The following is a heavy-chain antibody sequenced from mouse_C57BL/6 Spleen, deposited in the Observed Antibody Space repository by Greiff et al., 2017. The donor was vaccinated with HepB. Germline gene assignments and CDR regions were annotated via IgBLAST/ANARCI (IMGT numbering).Heavy chain of an antibody. Sequence: VQLQQSGAELMKPGASVKLSCKATGYTFTGYWIEWVKQRPGHGLEWIGEILPGSGSTNYNGKFKGKATFTADTSSNTAYMQLSSLTTEDSAIYYCARDYYGSQFAYWGQGTLVTVSA. CDR2: ILPGSGST. J-gene: IGHJ3*01. CDR3: ARDYYGSQFAY. D-gene: IGHD1-1*01. V-gene: IGHV1-9*01. CDR1: GYTFTGYW.